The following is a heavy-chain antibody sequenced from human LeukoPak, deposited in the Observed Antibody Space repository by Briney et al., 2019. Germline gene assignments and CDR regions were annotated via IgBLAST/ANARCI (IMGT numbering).Heavy chain of an antibody. CDR1: GFTFSSYG. Sequence: GGSLRLSCAASGFTFSSYGMHWVRQAPGKGLEWVAVISYDGSNKYYADSVKGRFTISRDNSKNTLYLQMNSLRGDDTAVYYCAKDPGRYCSGGACIIDYWGQGTLVTVSS. CDR2: ISYDGSNK. V-gene: IGHV3-30*18. J-gene: IGHJ4*02. CDR3: AKDPGRYCSGGACIIDY. D-gene: IGHD2-15*01.